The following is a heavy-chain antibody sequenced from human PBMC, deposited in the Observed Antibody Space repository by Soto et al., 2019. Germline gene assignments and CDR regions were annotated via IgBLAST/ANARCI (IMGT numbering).Heavy chain of an antibody. Sequence: QEQLVQSGAEVKKPGASVNVSCKASGYTFIGYYINWLRQAPGQGPEWMGWIKPNTGDTNYAQKFQGRVTMTKDTSISTAYMELRGLTSDDTAVYYCARDQGAGWLSYNGMDVWGQGTTITVSS. J-gene: IGHJ6*02. CDR2: IKPNTGDT. CDR1: GYTFIGYY. D-gene: IGHD6-19*01. CDR3: ARDQGAGWLSYNGMDV. V-gene: IGHV1-2*02.